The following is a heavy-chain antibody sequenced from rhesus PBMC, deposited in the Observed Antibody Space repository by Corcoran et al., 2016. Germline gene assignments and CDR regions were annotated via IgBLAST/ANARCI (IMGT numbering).Heavy chain of an antibody. CDR2: ISGSGGST. V-gene: IGHV4-173*01. CDR1: GGSIRSNY. J-gene: IGHJ6*01. D-gene: IGHD5-24*01. Sequence: QLQLQESGPGLVQPSETLSLTCAVSGGSIRSNYWSWIRQPPGKGLEWIGRISGSGGSTDYNPSLKSRVTISTDTSKNQFSLKLSSVTAADTAVYYCARDSRRASYGLDSWGQGVVVTVSS. CDR3: ARDSRRASYGLDS.